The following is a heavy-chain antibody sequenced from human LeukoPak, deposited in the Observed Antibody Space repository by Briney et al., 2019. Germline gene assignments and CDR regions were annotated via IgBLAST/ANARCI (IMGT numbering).Heavy chain of an antibody. CDR1: GGSISSYY. J-gene: IGHJ1*01. CDR2: IYYSGST. D-gene: IGHD6-13*01. Sequence: SETLSLTCTVSGGSISSYYWSWIQQPPGKGLEWIGYIYYSGSTNYNPSLKSRVTISVDTSKNQFSLKLSSVTAADTAVYYCAASVDIAAAGPEGYFQHWGQGTLVTVSS. V-gene: IGHV4-59*01. CDR3: AASVDIAAAGPEGYFQH.